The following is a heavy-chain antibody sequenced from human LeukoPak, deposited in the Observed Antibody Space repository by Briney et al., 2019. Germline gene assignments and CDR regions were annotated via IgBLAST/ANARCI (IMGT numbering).Heavy chain of an antibody. V-gene: IGHV4-39*02. CDR1: GGSISSSSYY. CDR3: AREWYNWNYSAFDI. D-gene: IGHD1-7*01. Sequence: PSETLSLTCTVSGGSISSSSYYWGWIRQPPGKGLEWIGGIYYSGSTYYNPSLKSRVTISVDTSKNQFSLKLSSVTAADTAVYYCAREWYNWNYSAFDIWGQGTMVTVSS. J-gene: IGHJ3*02. CDR2: IYYSGST.